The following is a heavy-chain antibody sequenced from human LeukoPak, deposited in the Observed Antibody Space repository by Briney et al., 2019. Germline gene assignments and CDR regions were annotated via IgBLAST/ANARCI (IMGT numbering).Heavy chain of an antibody. CDR3: TSGAYYNDY. CDR2: IKRDGSGT. D-gene: IGHD3-22*01. Sequence: TGGSLRLSCAASVFTFSTYCMHWVREVPGKGLVWVSHIKRDGSGTEYADSVKGRFTISRDNAKNTLYLEMNSLRAEDTPLYYCTSGAYYNDYWGQGTLVTVSS. CDR1: VFTFSTYC. V-gene: IGHV3-74*03. J-gene: IGHJ4*02.